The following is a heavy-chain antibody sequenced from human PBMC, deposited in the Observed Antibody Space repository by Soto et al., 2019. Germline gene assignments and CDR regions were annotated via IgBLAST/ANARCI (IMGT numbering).Heavy chain of an antibody. CDR3: AKDQATMVRQTAGYYYGMDV. CDR2: ISGSGGSI. CDR1: GFTFSSYA. Sequence: GGSLRLSCAASGFTFSSYAMSWVRQAPGKGLEWVSAISGSGGSIYYADSVKGRFTISRDNSKNTLYLQMNSLRAEDTAVYYCAKDQATMVRQTAGYYYGMDVWGQGTTVTVSS. V-gene: IGHV3-23*01. D-gene: IGHD3-10*01. J-gene: IGHJ6*02.